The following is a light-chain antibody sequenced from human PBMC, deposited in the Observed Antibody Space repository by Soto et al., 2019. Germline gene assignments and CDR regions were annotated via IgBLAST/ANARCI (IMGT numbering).Light chain of an antibody. CDR1: QSINNW. CDR2: KAS. CDR3: QQYESFPRT. V-gene: IGKV1-5*03. J-gene: IGKJ1*01. Sequence: DSQMTQSPSTLSASVGDRVTITCRASQSINNWLAWYQQKPGKAPKLFIFKASTLESGVPSRFSCSGSGTEFTLSISSLQPDDFATYFCQQYESFPRTFGQGTKVEIK.